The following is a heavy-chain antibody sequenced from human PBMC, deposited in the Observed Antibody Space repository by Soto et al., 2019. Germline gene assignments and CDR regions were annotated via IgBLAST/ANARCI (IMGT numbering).Heavy chain of an antibody. CDR2: INPSGGST. CDR1: GYTFTSYY. Sequence: QVQLVQSGAEVKKPGASVKVSCKASGYTFTSYYMHWVRQAPGQGLEWMGIINPSGGSTSYAQKCQGRVTMTRDTSTSTVYMELSSLRSEDTAVYYCARSCTNGVCYTSYYGMDVWGQGTTVTVSS. D-gene: IGHD2-8*01. J-gene: IGHJ6*02. CDR3: ARSCTNGVCYTSYYGMDV. V-gene: IGHV1-46*01.